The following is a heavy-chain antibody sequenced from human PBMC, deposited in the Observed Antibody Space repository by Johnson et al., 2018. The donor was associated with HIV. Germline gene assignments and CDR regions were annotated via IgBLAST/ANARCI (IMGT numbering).Heavy chain of an antibody. J-gene: IGHJ3*02. D-gene: IGHD6-6*01. CDR3: ARAPWGSASGAGWRACDI. CDR1: GFTVSSNY. Sequence: VQLVESGGGLVQPGGSLRLSCAASGFTVSSNYMSWVRQAPGKGLEWVSVIYSGGSTYYADSVKGRFTISRDNSKNTLYLQMNSLRAEDTAVDYCARAPWGSASGAGWRACDIWGQGTKVSVSS. CDR2: IYSGGST. V-gene: IGHV3-66*01.